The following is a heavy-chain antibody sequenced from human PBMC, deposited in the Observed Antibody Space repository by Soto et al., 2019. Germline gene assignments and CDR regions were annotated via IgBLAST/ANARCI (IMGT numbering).Heavy chain of an antibody. V-gene: IGHV4-30-2*01. CDR3: AREMSYYFDS. CDR2: IYYSGAT. CDR1: GDSISRDGSS. Sequence: QVQLQESGSGLVKPSQTLVLTCTVSGDSISRDGSSWSWLRQPPGKGLEWIGYIYYSGATYYNPSLKSRVTTSVDKSKNQFSLSLASVTAADTAVYYCAREMSYYFDSWGHGTLVTVSS. J-gene: IGHJ4*01.